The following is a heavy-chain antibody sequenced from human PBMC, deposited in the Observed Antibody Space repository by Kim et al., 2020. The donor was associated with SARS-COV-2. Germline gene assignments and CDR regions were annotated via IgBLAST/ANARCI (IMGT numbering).Heavy chain of an antibody. CDR3: AKKKGRGEYFFDY. J-gene: IGHJ4*02. V-gene: IGHV3-23*01. Sequence: YADSVKGRFSISRDNSKNTLYLQMNSLRAEDTAIYYCAKKKGRGEYFFDYWGQGTLVTASS. D-gene: IGHD3-10*01.